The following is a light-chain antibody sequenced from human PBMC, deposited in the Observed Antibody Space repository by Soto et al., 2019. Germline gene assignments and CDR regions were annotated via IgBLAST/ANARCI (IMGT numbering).Light chain of an antibody. CDR2: DVT. J-gene: IGLJ3*02. CDR1: SSNVGGYNY. V-gene: IGLV2-11*01. Sequence: QSRLAQPRSVSESPGQSVTISCTGTSSNVGGYNYVSWFQQHPGKVPKLLIYDVTKRPSGVPDRFSGSKSGNTASLTISGFRAENRALYSCCSYDLTIPSDLFGRG. CDR3: CSYDLTIPSDL.